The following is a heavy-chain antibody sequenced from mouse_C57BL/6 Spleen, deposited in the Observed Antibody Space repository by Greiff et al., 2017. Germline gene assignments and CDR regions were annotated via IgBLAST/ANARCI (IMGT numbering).Heavy chain of an antibody. V-gene: IGHV1-18*01. Sequence: EVKLQESGPELVKPGASVKIPCKASGYTFTDYNMDWVKQSHGKSLEWIGDINPNNGGTIYNQKFKGKATLTVDKSSSTAYMELRSLTSEDTAVYYCARLGLRRVYYFDYWGQGTTLTVSS. CDR1: GYTFTDYN. CDR2: INPNNGGT. D-gene: IGHD2-4*01. J-gene: IGHJ2*01. CDR3: ARLGLRRVYYFDY.